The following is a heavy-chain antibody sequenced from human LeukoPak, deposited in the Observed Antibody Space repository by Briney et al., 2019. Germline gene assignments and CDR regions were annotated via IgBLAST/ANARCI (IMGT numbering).Heavy chain of an antibody. CDR1: GFTFSDYY. V-gene: IGHV3-11*04. CDR2: ISSSGSTI. Sequence: GGSLRLSCAASGFTFSDYYMSWIRQAPGKGLEWVSYISSSGSTIYYADSVKGRFTISRDNAKNSLYLQMNSLRAEDTAVYYCARASYDFWSGYSDYYYYYMDVWGKGTTVTVSS. D-gene: IGHD3-3*01. CDR3: ARASYDFWSGYSDYYYYYMDV. J-gene: IGHJ6*03.